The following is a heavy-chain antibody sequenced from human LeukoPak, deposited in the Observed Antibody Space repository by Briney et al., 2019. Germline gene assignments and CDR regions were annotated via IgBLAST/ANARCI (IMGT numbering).Heavy chain of an antibody. V-gene: IGHV3-21*01. CDR2: ISSRSSYI. CDR1: GFTFSSYS. J-gene: IGHJ4*02. D-gene: IGHD1-20*01. Sequence: TGGSLRLSCAASGFTFSSYSMNWVRQAPGKGLEWVSSISSRSSYIYYADSVKGRFTISRDNAKNSLYLQMNGLRADDAAVYYCARDNWNRAPDSVNFDYWGQGTLVTVSS. CDR3: ARDNWNRAPDSVNFDY.